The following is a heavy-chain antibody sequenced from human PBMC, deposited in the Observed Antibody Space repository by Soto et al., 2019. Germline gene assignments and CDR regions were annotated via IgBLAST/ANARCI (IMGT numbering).Heavy chain of an antibody. Sequence: PSETLSLTCTVSGGSISSFYWDWIRQPPGKGLEWIGYIYYSGNTKYNPSLESRVTISVDTSKNQFSLKLSSVTAADTAVYHCAREGSSQSYFDPWGQGTLVPSPQ. CDR2: IYYSGNT. CDR3: AREGSSQSYFDP. D-gene: IGHD2-2*01. V-gene: IGHV4-59*01. J-gene: IGHJ5*02. CDR1: GGSISSFY.